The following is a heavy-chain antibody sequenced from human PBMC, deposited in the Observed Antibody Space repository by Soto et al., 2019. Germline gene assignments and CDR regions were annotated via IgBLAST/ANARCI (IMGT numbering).Heavy chain of an antibody. CDR3: ARDQGSSGYLDY. D-gene: IGHD3-22*01. Sequence: PSETLSLTCTVSGGSISSGGYYWSWIRQHPGKGLEWIGYIYYSGSTYYNPSLKSRVTISVDTSKNQFSLKLSSVTAADTAVYYCARDQGSSGYLDYWGQGTLVTVSS. CDR1: GGSISSGGYY. CDR2: IYYSGST. J-gene: IGHJ4*02. V-gene: IGHV4-31*03.